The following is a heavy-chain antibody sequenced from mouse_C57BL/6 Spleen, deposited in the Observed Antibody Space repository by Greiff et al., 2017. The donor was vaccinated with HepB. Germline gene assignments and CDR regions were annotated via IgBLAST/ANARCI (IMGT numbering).Heavy chain of an antibody. J-gene: IGHJ1*03. CDR1: GFTFSDFY. V-gene: IGHV7-1*01. CDR3: ARDAYGPYWYFDV. Sequence: EVKLVESGGGLVQSGRSLRLSCATSGFTFSDFYMEWVRQAPGKGLEWIAACRNKANDYTTEYSASVKGRFIFSRDNSQSILYLQMNALRSEDTASYYCARDAYGPYWYFDVWGTGTTVTVSS. D-gene: IGHD1-1*01. CDR2: CRNKANDYTT.